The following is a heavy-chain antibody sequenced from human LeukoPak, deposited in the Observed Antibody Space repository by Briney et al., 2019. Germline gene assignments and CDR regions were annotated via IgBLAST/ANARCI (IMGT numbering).Heavy chain of an antibody. Sequence: ASVKVSCKASGYTFTGNYIHWVRQAPGQGLEWMGMIYPRDGSTSYALKFQGRVTVTRDTSTSTVHMELSGLRSEDTAVYYCARDQEGFDYWGQGTLVTVSS. CDR1: GYTFTGNY. CDR3: ARDQEGFDY. V-gene: IGHV1-46*01. CDR2: IYPRDGST. J-gene: IGHJ4*02.